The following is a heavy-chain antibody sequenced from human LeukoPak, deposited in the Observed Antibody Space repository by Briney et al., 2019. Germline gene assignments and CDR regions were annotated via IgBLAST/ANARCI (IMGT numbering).Heavy chain of an antibody. CDR1: GFTFSSYA. CDR3: ARGPTRMAFDP. V-gene: IGHV3-21*01. Sequence: GGSLRLSCAASGFTFSSYATSWVRQAPGKGLEWVSAISSSSSYIYYADSVKGRYTISRDNAKNSLYLQMNSLRAEDTAVYYCARGPTRMAFDPWGQGTLVTVSS. CDR2: ISSSSSYI. D-gene: IGHD5-24*01. J-gene: IGHJ5*02.